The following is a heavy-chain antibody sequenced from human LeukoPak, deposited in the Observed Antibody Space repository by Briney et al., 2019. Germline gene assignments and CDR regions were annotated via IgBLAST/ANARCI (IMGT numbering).Heavy chain of an antibody. J-gene: IGHJ3*02. V-gene: IGHV4-39*07. CDR1: GGSISSSSYY. CDR3: ARDFALSKDAFDI. Sequence: SETLSLTCTVSGGSISSSSYYWGWIRQPPGKGLEWIGSIYYSGSTYYNPSLKSRVTISVDTSKNQFSLKLSSVTAADTAVYYCARDFALSKDAFDIWGQGTMVTVSS. CDR2: IYYSGST.